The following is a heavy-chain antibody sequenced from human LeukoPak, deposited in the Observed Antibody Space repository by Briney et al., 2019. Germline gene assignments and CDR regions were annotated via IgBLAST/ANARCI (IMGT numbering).Heavy chain of an antibody. CDR3: ARLVWYDSSGPDY. V-gene: IGHV5-51*01. CDR2: IYPGDSDT. J-gene: IGHJ4*02. D-gene: IGHD3-22*01. CDR1: GYSFTSYW. Sequence: GEALKISCEGSGYSFTSYWIGWVRQLPGKGLEWMGIIYPGDSDTRYSPSFQGQVTISADKSISTAYLQWSSLKASDTAMYYCARLVWYDSSGPDYWGQGTLVTVSS.